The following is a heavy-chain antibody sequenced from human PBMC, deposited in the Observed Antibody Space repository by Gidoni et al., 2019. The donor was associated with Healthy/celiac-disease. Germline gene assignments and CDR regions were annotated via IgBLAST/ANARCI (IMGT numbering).Heavy chain of an antibody. CDR3: ARDTRRYCSGGSCYSVFAFDI. D-gene: IGHD2-15*01. Sequence: QLQLQESGPGLVKPSETLSLTCSVSGGSISSSSYYWGRIRQPPGKGLEWIGSIYYRGSTYYNPSLKGRATISVDTSKNQFSLKLSSVTAADTAWYYCARDTRRYCSGGSCYSVFAFDIWGQGTMVTVSS. CDR1: GGSISSSSYY. J-gene: IGHJ3*02. CDR2: IYYRGST. V-gene: IGHV4-39*07.